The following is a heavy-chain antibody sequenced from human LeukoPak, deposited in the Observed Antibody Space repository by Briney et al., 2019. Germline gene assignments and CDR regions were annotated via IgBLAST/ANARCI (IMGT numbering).Heavy chain of an antibody. J-gene: IGHJ4*02. CDR3: ARDGGEGYFDWLLFFVY. V-gene: IGHV1-18*01. CDR1: GYTFTSYG. Sequence: ASVKVSCKASGYTFTSYGISWVRQAPGQGLEWMGWISAYNGNTNYAQKLQGRVTMTTDTSTSTAYMELRSLRSDDTAVYYCARDGGEGYFDWLLFFVYWGQGTLVTVSS. D-gene: IGHD3-9*01. CDR2: ISAYNGNT.